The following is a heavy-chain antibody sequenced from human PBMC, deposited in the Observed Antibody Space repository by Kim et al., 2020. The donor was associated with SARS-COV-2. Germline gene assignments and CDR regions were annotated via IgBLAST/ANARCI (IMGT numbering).Heavy chain of an antibody. D-gene: IGHD6-13*01. J-gene: IGHJ4*02. Sequence: STNCNPSLKRRVTIAVDTSENQFSLKLSSGTAADAAVYYCARHGAAAFDYWGQGTLVTVSS. CDR3: ARHGAAAFDY. CDR2: ST. V-gene: IGHV4-59*08.